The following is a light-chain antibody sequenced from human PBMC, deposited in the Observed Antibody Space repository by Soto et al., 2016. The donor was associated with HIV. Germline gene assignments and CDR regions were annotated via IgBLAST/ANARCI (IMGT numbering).Light chain of an antibody. CDR3: QQYDSYPYT. V-gene: IGKV1-16*02. J-gene: IGKJ2*01. Sequence: DIQMTQSPSSLSASVGDRVTITCRASQGITNSLVWFQQKPGKAPKSLIYAASSLRSGVPSKFSGSGSGTDFTLTISCLQPEDFATYYCQQYDSYPYTFGQGTTSGDQT. CDR2: AAS. CDR1: QGITNS.